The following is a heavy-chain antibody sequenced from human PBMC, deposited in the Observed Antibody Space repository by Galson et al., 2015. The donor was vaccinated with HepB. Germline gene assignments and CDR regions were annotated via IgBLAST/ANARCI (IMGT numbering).Heavy chain of an antibody. CDR1: GFTFSSYT. Sequence: SLRLSCAASGFTFSSYTMHWVRQAPGKGLEWVAAISYDGNNKYYADSVKGRFTISRDKSKNTLYLQMNSLRAEDTAMYYCARGDYYGSENYYNPVFDYWGQGTLVTVSS. V-gene: IGHV3-30-3*01. D-gene: IGHD3-10*01. CDR2: ISYDGNNK. J-gene: IGHJ4*02. CDR3: ARGDYYGSENYYNPVFDY.